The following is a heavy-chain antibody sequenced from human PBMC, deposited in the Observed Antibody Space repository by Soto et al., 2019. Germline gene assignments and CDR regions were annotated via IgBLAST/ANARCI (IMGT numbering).Heavy chain of an antibody. CDR3: TRDPLIAVAAYDAFDI. Sequence: PGGSLRLSCAASGFTFSSYGMRWVRQAPGKGLEWVAVIWYDGSNKYYADSVKGRYTISRDDSKNTVYLQMNSLGAEDTAVYYCTRDPLIAVAAYDAFDIWGQGTSVTVSS. D-gene: IGHD6-19*01. V-gene: IGHV3-33*01. CDR1: GFTFSSYG. J-gene: IGHJ3*02. CDR2: IWYDGSNK.